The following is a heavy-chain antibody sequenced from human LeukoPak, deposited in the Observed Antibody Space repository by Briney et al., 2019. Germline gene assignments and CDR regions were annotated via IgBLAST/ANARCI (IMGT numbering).Heavy chain of an antibody. V-gene: IGHV3-23*01. D-gene: IGHD3-22*01. CDR3: AKVPLYYYDSSGYNDY. CDR1: GFTFSSYA. CDR2: ISGSGGST. Sequence: GGSLRLSCAASGFTFSSYAMSWVRQAPGKGLEWVSAISGSGGSTYYADSVKGRFTISRDNSKNTLYLQMNSLRAEDTAVYYCAKVPLYYYDSSGYNDYWGQGTLVTVSS. J-gene: IGHJ4*02.